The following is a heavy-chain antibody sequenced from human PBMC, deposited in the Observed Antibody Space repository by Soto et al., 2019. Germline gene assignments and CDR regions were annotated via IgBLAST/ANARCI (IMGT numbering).Heavy chain of an antibody. D-gene: IGHD6-6*01. Sequence: RLSCAASGFTFSSYGMHWVRQAPGKGLEWVAVIWYDGSNKYYADSVKGRFTISRDNSKNTLYLQMNSLRAEDTAVYYCARGPHSIAARPYGMDVWGQGTTVTVSS. CDR1: GFTFSSYG. CDR2: IWYDGSNK. CDR3: ARGPHSIAARPYGMDV. V-gene: IGHV3-33*01. J-gene: IGHJ6*02.